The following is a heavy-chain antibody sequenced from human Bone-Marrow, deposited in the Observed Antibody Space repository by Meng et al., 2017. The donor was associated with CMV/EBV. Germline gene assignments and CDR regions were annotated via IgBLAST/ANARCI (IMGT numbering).Heavy chain of an antibody. CDR1: GASVNSGDYY. J-gene: IGHJ5*02. D-gene: IGHD3-3*01. CDR2: IYYSGNT. CDR3: ARTDFWGAYDTEISCFDP. Sequence: GSLRLSCSVSGASVNSGDYYWSWIRQPPGKGLEWIGYIYYSGNTKYNPSLKSRVTISVDTSKNQFSLKLTSVTAADTAVYYCARTDFWGAYDTEISCFDPWGQGTLVTVSS. V-gene: IGHV4-61*08.